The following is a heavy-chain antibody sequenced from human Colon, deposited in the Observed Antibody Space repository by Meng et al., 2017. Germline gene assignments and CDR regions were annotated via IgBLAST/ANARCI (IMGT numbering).Heavy chain of an antibody. CDR2: ISGSGDSN. J-gene: IGHJ3*02. CDR3: ATRYGGNGAFDR. D-gene: IGHD4-23*01. Sequence: GGSLRLSCEVSGLTFSSYGMSWVRQAPGKGLEWVSVISGSGDSNYYADSVKGRFTISRDNSKNTLYLQMNSQRAEDTAVYYCATRYGGNGAFDRWGQGTMVTVSS. V-gene: IGHV3-23*01. CDR1: GLTFSSYG.